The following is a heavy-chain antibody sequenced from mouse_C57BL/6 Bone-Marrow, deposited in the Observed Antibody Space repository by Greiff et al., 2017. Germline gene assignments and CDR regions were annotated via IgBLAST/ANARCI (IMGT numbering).Heavy chain of an antibody. V-gene: IGHV1-81*01. CDR1: GYTFTSYG. J-gene: IGHJ2*01. CDR2: IYPRSGNT. CDR3: ARGSYGSPFDY. D-gene: IGHD1-1*01. Sequence: QVQLKESGAELARPGASVKLSCKASGYTFTSYGISWVKQRTGQGLEWIGEIYPRSGNTYYNEKFKGKATLTADKSSSTAYMELRSLTSEDSAVYFCARGSYGSPFDYWGQGTTLTVSS.